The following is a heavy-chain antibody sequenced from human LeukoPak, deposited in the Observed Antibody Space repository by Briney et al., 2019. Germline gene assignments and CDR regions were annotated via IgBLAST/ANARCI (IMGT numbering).Heavy chain of an antibody. CDR3: AKDQYSSSWYYFDY. CDR1: GFTFSSYA. D-gene: IGHD6-13*01. V-gene: IGHV3-23*01. Sequence: GGSLRLSCAASGFTFSSYAMSWVRQAPGKGLEWVSAISGSGGSTYYADSVKGRFTISRDNSKNTLYLQMNSLRAEDTAIYYCAKDQYSSSWYYFDYWGQGTLVTVSS. J-gene: IGHJ4*02. CDR2: ISGSGGST.